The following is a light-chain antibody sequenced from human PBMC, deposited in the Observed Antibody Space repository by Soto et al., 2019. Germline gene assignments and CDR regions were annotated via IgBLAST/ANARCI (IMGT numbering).Light chain of an antibody. CDR3: QHYNSYSEA. Sequence: DVQMTQSPSTLSGSVGDRVTITCRASQTISSWLAWYQQKPGKAPKLLIYKASTLKSGVPSRFSGSGSGAEFTLTISRLQPDDFATYYCQHYNSYSEAXGQGTKVDIK. J-gene: IGKJ1*01. CDR1: QTISSW. CDR2: KAS. V-gene: IGKV1-5*03.